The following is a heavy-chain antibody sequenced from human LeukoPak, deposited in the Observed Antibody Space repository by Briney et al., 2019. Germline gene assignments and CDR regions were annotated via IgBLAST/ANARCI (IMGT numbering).Heavy chain of an antibody. CDR2: IHYSGIT. J-gene: IGHJ4*02. V-gene: IGHV4-59*11. CDR1: GASISSHY. D-gene: IGHD4/OR15-4a*01. CDR3: ATAYDYGKFDY. Sequence: SETLSLTCTVSGASISSHYWSWIRQPPGRGLEWIGYIHYSGITSYDPSLKSRVTISVDTSKSQFSLNLSSVTAADTAVYYCATAYDYGKFDYWGPGTLVTVSS.